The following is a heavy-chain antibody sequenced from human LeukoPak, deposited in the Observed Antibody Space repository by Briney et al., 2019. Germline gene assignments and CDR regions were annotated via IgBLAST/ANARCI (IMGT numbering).Heavy chain of an antibody. D-gene: IGHD1-1*01. CDR2: INPYNGGK. CDR3: ATVKTGTIFDY. CDR1: ANTFSAHY. Sequence: GASVKVSCKPSANTFSAHYFHWVRQAPGQGLEWMGWINPYNGGKKYEQSFEGRVTMTRDTSITTAYMELNGLRSDDTAIYYCATVKTGTIFDYWGPGTLVTVSS. J-gene: IGHJ4*02. V-gene: IGHV1-2*02.